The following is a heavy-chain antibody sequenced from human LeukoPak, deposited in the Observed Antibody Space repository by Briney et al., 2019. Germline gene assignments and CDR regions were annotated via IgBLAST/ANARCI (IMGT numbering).Heavy chain of an antibody. CDR2: FDPEDGET. V-gene: IGHV1-24*01. D-gene: IGHD4-23*01. J-gene: IGHJ3*02. Sequence: ASGKVSCKVSGYTLTELSMHWVRQAPGKGLEWMGGFDPEDGETVYAQTFQGRVTMTEDPSTDTAYMELSSLRSEDTAVYYCATVALDGGYSIAFDIWGQGTMVTVSS. CDR1: GYTLTELS. CDR3: ATVALDGGYSIAFDI.